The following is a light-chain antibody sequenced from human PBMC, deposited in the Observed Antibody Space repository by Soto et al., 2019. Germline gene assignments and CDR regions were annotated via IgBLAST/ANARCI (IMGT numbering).Light chain of an antibody. V-gene: IGKV3-20*01. Sequence: EIVLTQSPGTLSLSPGERATLSCRASQSVSSSYLAWYQQKPGQGPRLLIYGASSRATGIPDRFSGSGSGTDFPLTISRLEPEDFAVYYCQQYDSSPQTFGQGTKVEIK. J-gene: IGKJ1*01. CDR2: GAS. CDR1: QSVSSSY. CDR3: QQYDSSPQT.